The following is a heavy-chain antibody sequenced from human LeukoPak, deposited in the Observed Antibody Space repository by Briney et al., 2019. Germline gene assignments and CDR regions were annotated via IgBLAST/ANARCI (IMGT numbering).Heavy chain of an antibody. V-gene: IGHV4-59*01. D-gene: IGHD2-8*01. CDR1: GGSISSYY. Sequence: PSETLSLTCTVSGGSISSYYWSWIRQPPGKGLEWIGYIYYSGNTNYNPSLKSRVTISVDTSKNQFSLKLSSVTAADTAVYYCARELRVKACTTFDPWGQGILVTVSS. CDR2: IYYSGNT. J-gene: IGHJ5*02. CDR3: ARELRVKACTTFDP.